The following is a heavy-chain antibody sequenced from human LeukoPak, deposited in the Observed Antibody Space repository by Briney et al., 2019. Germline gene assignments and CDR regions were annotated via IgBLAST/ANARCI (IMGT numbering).Heavy chain of an antibody. J-gene: IGHJ4*02. Sequence: PGGSLRLSCAASGFTFSSYGMHWVRQAPGKGLECVAVIWYDGSNKYYADSVKGRFTISRDNSKNTLYLQMNSLRAEDTAVYYCAKDFRVGATYFDYWGQGTLVTVSS. D-gene: IGHD1-26*01. V-gene: IGHV3-33*06. CDR1: GFTFSSYG. CDR2: IWYDGSNK. CDR3: AKDFRVGATYFDY.